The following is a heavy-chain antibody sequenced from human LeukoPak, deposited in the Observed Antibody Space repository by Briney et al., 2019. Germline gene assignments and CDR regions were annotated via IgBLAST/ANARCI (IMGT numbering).Heavy chain of an antibody. CDR3: ARECEDIVVVVGNWLDP. CDR2: IYYSGST. V-gene: IGHV4-39*02. Sequence: SETLSLTCTVSGGSISSSSYYWGWIRQPPGKGLEWIGSIYYSGSTYYNPSLKSRVTISVDTSKNQFSLKLSSVTAADTAVYYCARECEDIVVVVGNWLDPWGQGTLVTVSS. CDR1: GGSISSSSYY. J-gene: IGHJ5*02. D-gene: IGHD2-15*01.